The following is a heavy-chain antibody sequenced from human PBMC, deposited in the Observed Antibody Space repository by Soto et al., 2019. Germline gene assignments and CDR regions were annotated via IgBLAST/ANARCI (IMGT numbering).Heavy chain of an antibody. CDR3: ARGPPSYSSGWYDFDY. CDR1: GGSISSYY. V-gene: IGHV4-59*01. CDR2: IYYSGST. J-gene: IGHJ4*02. Sequence: PSETLSLTCTVSGGSISSYYWSWIRQPPGKGLEWIGYIYYSGSTNYNPSLKSRVTISVDTSKNQFSLKLSSVTAADTAVYYCARGPPSYSSGWYDFDYWGQGTLVPVSS. D-gene: IGHD6-19*01.